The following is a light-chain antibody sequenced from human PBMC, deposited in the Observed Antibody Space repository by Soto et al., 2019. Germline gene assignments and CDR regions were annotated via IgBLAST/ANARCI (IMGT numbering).Light chain of an antibody. Sequence: QSALTQPVSVSGSPGQSITISCTGTSRDVGGYNYVSWYQQHPGKAPKLMIYDVRNRPSGVSNRFSGSKSVNTASLTISGLQAEDEADYYCSSYTTISTYVFGTGTKLTVL. CDR3: SSYTTISTYV. V-gene: IGLV2-14*01. CDR1: SRDVGGYNY. CDR2: DVR. J-gene: IGLJ1*01.